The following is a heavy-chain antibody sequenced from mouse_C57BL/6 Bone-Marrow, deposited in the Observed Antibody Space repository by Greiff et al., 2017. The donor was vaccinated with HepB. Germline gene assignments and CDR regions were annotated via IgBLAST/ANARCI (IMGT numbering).Heavy chain of an antibody. J-gene: IGHJ1*03. CDR2: SRNKANDYTT. CDR3: AREGTTVVAHWYFDV. V-gene: IGHV7-1*01. CDR1: GFTFSDFY. Sequence: EVQLVESGGGLVQSGRSLRLSCATSGFTFSDFYMEWVRQAPGKGLEWIAASRNKANDYTTEYSASVKGRFIVSRDTSQSILYLQMNALRAEDTAIYYCAREGTTVVAHWYFDVWGTGTTVTVSS. D-gene: IGHD1-1*01.